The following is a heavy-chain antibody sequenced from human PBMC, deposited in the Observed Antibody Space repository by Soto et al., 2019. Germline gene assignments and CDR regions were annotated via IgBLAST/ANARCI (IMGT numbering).Heavy chain of an antibody. V-gene: IGHV3-21*06. CDR3: AETRGDFGVVTPYYYLGMDV. CDR1: GFAFDIYT. CDR2: ISSSSSYI. Sequence: SLRLSCATSGFAFDIYTMNWVRQAPGKGLEWVSSISSSSSYIFDADSVKGRFTTSRDNAKNSLYLQMSSLRAEDTAVYYCAETRGDFGVVTPYYYLGMDVWGQGTTVTVSS. J-gene: IGHJ6*02. D-gene: IGHD3-3*01.